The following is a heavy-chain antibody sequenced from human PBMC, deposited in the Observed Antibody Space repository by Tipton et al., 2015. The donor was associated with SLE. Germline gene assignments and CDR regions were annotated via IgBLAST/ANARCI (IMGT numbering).Heavy chain of an antibody. D-gene: IGHD6-13*01. Sequence: TLSLTCAVYGGSFSGYYWSWIRQPRGKGLEWIGEINHSGSTNYNPSLKSRVTISVDTSKNQFSLKLSSVTTADTAVYYCARTGYSSSWLYFQHWGQGTLVTVSS. CDR2: INHSGST. CDR3: ARTGYSSSWLYFQH. J-gene: IGHJ1*01. CDR1: GGSFSGYY. V-gene: IGHV4-34*01.